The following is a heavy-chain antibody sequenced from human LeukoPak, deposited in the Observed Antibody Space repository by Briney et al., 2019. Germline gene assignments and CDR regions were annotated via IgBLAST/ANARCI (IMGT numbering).Heavy chain of an antibody. V-gene: IGHV3-11*04. CDR1: GFTFSDYY. CDR2: ISSSGSTI. Sequence: GGSLRLSCAASGFTFSDYYMSRIRQAPGKGLEWVSYISSSGSTIYYADSVKGRFTISRDNAKNSLYLQMNSLRAEDTAVYYCARSADSSGYNAFDIWGQGTMVTVSS. J-gene: IGHJ3*02. D-gene: IGHD3-22*01. CDR3: ARSADSSGYNAFDI.